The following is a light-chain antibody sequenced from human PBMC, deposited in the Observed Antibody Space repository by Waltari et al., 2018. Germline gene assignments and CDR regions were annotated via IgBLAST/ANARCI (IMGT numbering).Light chain of an antibody. CDR1: RSVRTN. Sequence: EIVMTQSAATLSVSPGERATLSCRASRSVRTNLAWYQQKPGQPPRLLIFCASTRATGVPARFSGSGSGTEFTLTISTMQFEDSAVYYCQQYDNWPPFTFGGGTKVEIK. CDR3: QQYDNWPPFT. J-gene: IGKJ4*01. V-gene: IGKV3-15*01. CDR2: CAS.